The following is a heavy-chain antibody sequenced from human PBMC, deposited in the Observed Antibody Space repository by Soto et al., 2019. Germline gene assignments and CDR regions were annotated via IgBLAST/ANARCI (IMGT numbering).Heavy chain of an antibody. J-gene: IGHJ6*03. CDR1: VDSVSSNSAA. CDR2: TYYRSKWYN. V-gene: IGHV6-1*01. CDR3: AREYNWNDRDYYYYMDV. Sequence: PSQTLSLTCVISVDSVSSNSAAWNWIRQSPSRGLEWLGRTYYRSKWYNDYAVSVKSRITINPDTSKNQFSLQLNSVTPEDTAVYYCAREYNWNDRDYYYYMDVWGKGTTVTVSS. D-gene: IGHD1-1*01.